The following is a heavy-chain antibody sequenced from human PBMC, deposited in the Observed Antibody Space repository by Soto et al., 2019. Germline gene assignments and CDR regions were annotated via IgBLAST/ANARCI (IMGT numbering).Heavy chain of an antibody. J-gene: IGHJ4*02. Sequence: PXGTLSLTCTVSGGSISSSSYYWGWIRQPPGKGLEWIGSIYYSGSTYYNPSLKSRVTISVDTSKNQFSLKLSSVTAEDTAVYYCAKDDRGYNPFGYWGQGTLVTVSS. CDR2: IYYSGST. CDR3: AKDDRGYNPFGY. V-gene: IGHV4-39*07. CDR1: GGSISSSSYY. D-gene: IGHD5-12*01.